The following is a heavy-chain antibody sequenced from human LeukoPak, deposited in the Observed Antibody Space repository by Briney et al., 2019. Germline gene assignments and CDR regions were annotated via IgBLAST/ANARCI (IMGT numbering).Heavy chain of an antibody. V-gene: IGHV3-30*04. Sequence: GGSLRLSCAASGFTFSNYAIHWVRQAPGKGLEWVTVISYDGSNRYYIDSVKGRFTISRDNSKNTLYLQMNSLRAEDTAVYYCARVGASSGWYMDYWGQGTLVTVSS. D-gene: IGHD6-19*01. J-gene: IGHJ4*02. CDR1: GFTFSNYA. CDR3: ARVGASSGWYMDY. CDR2: ISYDGSNR.